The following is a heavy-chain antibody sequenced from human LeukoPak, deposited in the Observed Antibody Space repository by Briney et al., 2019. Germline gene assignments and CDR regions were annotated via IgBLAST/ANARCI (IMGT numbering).Heavy chain of an antibody. Sequence: ASVKVSCKASGYTFTSYGISWVRQAPGQGLEGMGWISAYNGNTNYAQKLQGRVTMTTDTSTSTAYMELRSLRSDDTAVYYCARPPVYSSGWDPFDYWGQGTLVTVSS. J-gene: IGHJ4*02. CDR2: ISAYNGNT. CDR3: ARPPVYSSGWDPFDY. D-gene: IGHD6-19*01. V-gene: IGHV1-18*01. CDR1: GYTFTSYG.